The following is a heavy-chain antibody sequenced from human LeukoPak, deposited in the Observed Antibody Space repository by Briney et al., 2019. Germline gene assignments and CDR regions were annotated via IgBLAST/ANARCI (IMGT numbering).Heavy chain of an antibody. D-gene: IGHD3-22*01. V-gene: IGHV3-21*01. Sequence: PGGSLRLSCAASGFTFSSYSMNWVRQAPGKGLEWVSSISSSSSYIYYADSVKGRFTISRDNAKNSLYLQMNSLRAEDTAVYYCARESTYYYDSSGYPPDYWGQATLVTVSS. CDR2: ISSSSSYI. CDR1: GFTFSSYS. CDR3: ARESTYYYDSSGYPPDY. J-gene: IGHJ4*02.